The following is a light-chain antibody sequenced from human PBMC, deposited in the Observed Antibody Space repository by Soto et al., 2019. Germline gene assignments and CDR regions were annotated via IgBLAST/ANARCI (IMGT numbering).Light chain of an antibody. J-gene: IGKJ1*01. CDR3: KQFNNWHRK. CDR2: DAS. CDR1: QSVSSK. V-gene: IGKV3-15*01. Sequence: EIVLPPSQGTLSLSPVEISPLSCRASQSVSSKLAWYQQKPGQAHRLIIYDASTRATGIQARFSGSGSGTEFTLTISSMQSEDFAVYYCKQFNNWHRKCGQGTTGDLK.